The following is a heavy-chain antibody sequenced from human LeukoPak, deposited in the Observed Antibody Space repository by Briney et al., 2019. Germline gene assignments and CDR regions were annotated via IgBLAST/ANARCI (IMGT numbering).Heavy chain of an antibody. Sequence: SETLSLTRTVSGGSITYYYWSWIRQPPGKGLEWIGYIYSSGTTTYNPSLKSRVTISVDTSKNQFSLKVFSVTAADTAVYYCARAGQWFDPWGQGTLVTVSS. CDR3: ARAGQWFDP. CDR2: IYSSGTT. V-gene: IGHV4-59*01. CDR1: GGSITYYY. J-gene: IGHJ5*02.